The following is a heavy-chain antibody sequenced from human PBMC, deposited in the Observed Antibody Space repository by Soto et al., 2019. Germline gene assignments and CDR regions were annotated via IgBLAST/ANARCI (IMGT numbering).Heavy chain of an antibody. D-gene: IGHD3-9*01. V-gene: IGHV3-9*01. Sequence: VQLVESGGGLVRPGGSLRLSCAASGFTYDDYAMHWVRQAPGKGLEWISAITWNSVSVDYADSVKGRFTISRDNAKNSLSLQMNSLRPEDTAVYYCARERVRYFDVWGQGTLVTVSS. CDR3: ARERVRYFDV. CDR2: ITWNSVSV. J-gene: IGHJ4*02. CDR1: GFTYDDYA.